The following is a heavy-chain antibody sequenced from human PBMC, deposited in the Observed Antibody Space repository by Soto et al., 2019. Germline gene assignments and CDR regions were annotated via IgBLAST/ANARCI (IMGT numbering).Heavy chain of an antibody. V-gene: IGHV4-34*01. CDR1: GGSLSGYY. CDR2: INHTGST. CDR3: ARSNVLLWFGELLGGDYYYGMDG. D-gene: IGHD3-10*01. Sequence: PSETLSLTCAVYGGSLSGYYWRWILQPPGQWLAWIGEINHTGSTNYNPSLKSRVTISVETAKNKFSLEPSDVRAEDKAVYYCARSNVLLWFGELLGGDYYYGMDGWGQGTTV. J-gene: IGHJ6*02.